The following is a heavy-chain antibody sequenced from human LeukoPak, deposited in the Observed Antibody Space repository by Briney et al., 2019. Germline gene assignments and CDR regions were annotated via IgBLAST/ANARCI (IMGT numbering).Heavy chain of an antibody. CDR3: TRDGIAVAATDYFDY. CDR2: IYRGGST. J-gene: IGHJ4*02. D-gene: IGHD6-13*01. Sequence: PGGSLRLSFSASGFTVSSNYVGSVRQARGEGLEWVSAIYRGGSTYYADSVKGRFTNYRDNTNNTLYLQMNGLRAEDTAVYYYTRDGIAVAATDYFDYWGQGTLVTVSS. V-gene: IGHV3-66*01. CDR1: GFTVSSNY.